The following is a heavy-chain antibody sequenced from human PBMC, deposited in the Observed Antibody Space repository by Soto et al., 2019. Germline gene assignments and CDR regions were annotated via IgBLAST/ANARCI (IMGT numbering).Heavy chain of an antibody. Sequence: VQLLESGGDLVQPGGSLRLSCVASGFILNNYAMSWVRQAPGKGLEWVSTIGGTDGDSDGVPWYEDSVKGRFTISRDSSPNTVFLHMYYLRAEDSALYSCVKRGRNWGAFDFWGQGTTVVVSS. CDR2: IGGTDGDSDGVP. CDR1: GFILNNYA. CDR3: VKRGRNWGAFDF. J-gene: IGHJ3*01. V-gene: IGHV3-23*01. D-gene: IGHD7-27*01.